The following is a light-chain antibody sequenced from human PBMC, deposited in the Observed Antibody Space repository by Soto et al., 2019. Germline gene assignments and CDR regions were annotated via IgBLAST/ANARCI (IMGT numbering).Light chain of an antibody. CDR3: SSYTTTSTYV. CDR1: SSDVGGYDY. V-gene: IGLV2-14*01. CDR2: EVT. Sequence: QSVLIQPASVSGSPGQSITISCTGTSSDVGGYDYVSWYQQHPDKAPKFIIYEVTNRPSGVSHRFSGSKSGNTASLTISGLQAEDEADYYCSSYTTTSTYVFGTGTKV. J-gene: IGLJ1*01.